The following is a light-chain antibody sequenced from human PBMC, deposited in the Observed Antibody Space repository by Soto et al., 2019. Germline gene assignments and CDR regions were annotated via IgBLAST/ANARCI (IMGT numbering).Light chain of an antibody. J-gene: IGKJ1*01. V-gene: IGKV1-39*01. CDR2: TAS. Sequence: DIQVTQSPSSLSASVGDRVTITCRASQSVSSYFNWYQQKPGKAPNLLIYTASSLQSGVPSRFSGSGSGTDFTLTISSLQPEDFATYYCQQSYSTPRTFGQGTKVEIK. CDR3: QQSYSTPRT. CDR1: QSVSSY.